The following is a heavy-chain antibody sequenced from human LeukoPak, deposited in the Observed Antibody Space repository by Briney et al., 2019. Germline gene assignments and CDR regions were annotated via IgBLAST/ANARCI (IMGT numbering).Heavy chain of an antibody. V-gene: IGHV4-34*01. D-gene: IGHD2-15*01. CDR1: GGSFSGYY. CDR2: INHSGST. J-gene: IGHJ3*02. CDR3: ARDCSGGSCYGAFDI. Sequence: SETLSLTCAVYGGSFSGYYWSWIRQPPGKGLEWIGEINHSGSTYYNPSLKSRITISVDTSENRFSLKLSSVTATDTAVYYCARDCSGGSCYGAFDIWGQGTMVTVSS.